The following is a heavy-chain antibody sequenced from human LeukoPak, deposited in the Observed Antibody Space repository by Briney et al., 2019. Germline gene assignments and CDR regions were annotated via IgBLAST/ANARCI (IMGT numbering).Heavy chain of an antibody. CDR3: ARGIADPYSFDS. J-gene: IGHJ4*02. D-gene: IGHD6-13*01. CDR2: IYSTGST. CDR1: GGSINFYY. Sequence: SETLSLTCTVSGGSINFYYWSWIRQPAGKGLEWIGRIYSTGSTNYSPSLKSRVTMSVDKSKNQFSLNLSSVTAADTAVYYCARGIADPYSFDSWGQGTLVAVSS. V-gene: IGHV4-4*07.